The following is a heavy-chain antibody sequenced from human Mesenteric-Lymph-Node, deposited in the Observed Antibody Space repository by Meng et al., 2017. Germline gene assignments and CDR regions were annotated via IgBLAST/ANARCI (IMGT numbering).Heavy chain of an antibody. CDR1: GFTFSSYA. CDR3: AKDKTVVTPWYFDY. V-gene: IGHV3-23*01. D-gene: IGHD4-23*01. CDR2: ISGSGGST. J-gene: IGHJ4*02. Sequence: GESLKISCAASGFTFSSYAMSWVRQAPGKGLEWVSAISGSGGSTYYADSVKGRFTISRDNSKNTLYLQMNSLRAEDTAVYYCAKDKTVVTPWYFDYWGQGTRVTCSS.